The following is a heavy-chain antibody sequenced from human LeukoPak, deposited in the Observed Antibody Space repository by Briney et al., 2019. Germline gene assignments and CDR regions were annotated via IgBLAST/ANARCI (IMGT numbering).Heavy chain of an antibody. CDR2: ADPEDGET. CDR1: GYTFTDYY. D-gene: IGHD5-18*01. Sequence: ASVKISCKVSGYTFTDYYMHWVQQAPGKGLEWMGLADPEDGETIYAEKFQGRVTITADTSTDTACMELSSLRSEDTAVYYCATVTAMVPFDYWGQGTLVTVSS. J-gene: IGHJ4*02. V-gene: IGHV1-69-2*01. CDR3: ATVTAMVPFDY.